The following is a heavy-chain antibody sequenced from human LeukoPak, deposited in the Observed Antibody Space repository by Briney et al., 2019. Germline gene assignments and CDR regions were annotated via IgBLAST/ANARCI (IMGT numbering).Heavy chain of an antibody. V-gene: IGHV1-2*02. D-gene: IGHD1-26*01. J-gene: IGHJ4*02. Sequence: ASVKVSCKASGYTFTGYYMHWVRQAPGQGLEWMGWINPNSGGTNYAQKFQGRVTMTRDTSISTAYMELSRLRSDDTAVYYCARSPSGSYSEGSDYWGQGTLVTVSS. CDR1: GYTFTGYY. CDR3: ARSPSGSYSEGSDY. CDR2: INPNSGGT.